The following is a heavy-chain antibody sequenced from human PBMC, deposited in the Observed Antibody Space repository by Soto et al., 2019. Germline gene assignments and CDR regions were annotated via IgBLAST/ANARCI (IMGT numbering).Heavy chain of an antibody. J-gene: IGHJ4*02. D-gene: IGHD4-17*01. CDR1: GYKFTGYY. CDR2: INPNSGGT. V-gene: IGHV1-2*02. Sequence: QVQLVQSGSEVKKPGASVKVSCKASGYKFTGYYMHWVRQAPGQGLEWMGWINPNSGGTNYAQKFQGRVTMTRDTCIRTAYMGLSRLRSDDTAVYYCARVLRSDESGDSSDSWGEGTLVTVSS. CDR3: ARVLRSDESGDSSDS.